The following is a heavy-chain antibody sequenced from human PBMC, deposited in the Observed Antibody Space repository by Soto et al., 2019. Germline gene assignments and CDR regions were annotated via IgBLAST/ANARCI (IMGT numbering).Heavy chain of an antibody. CDR1: GYTFTSYY. CDR2: INPSGGST. Sequence: ASVKASCKASGYTFTSYYVHWVRQAPGQGLEWMGMINPSGGSTSYAQKFQGRVTMTRDTSTSTVYMELSSLRSEDTAVYYCARDDRGSGSYPDYVMDVWPQGTTVTVSS. V-gene: IGHV1-46*01. D-gene: IGHD1-26*01. CDR3: ARDDRGSGSYPDYVMDV. J-gene: IGHJ6*02.